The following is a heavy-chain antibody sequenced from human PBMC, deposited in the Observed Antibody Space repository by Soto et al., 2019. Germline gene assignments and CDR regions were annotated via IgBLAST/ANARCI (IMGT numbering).Heavy chain of an antibody. Sequence: EVQLLESGGGLVQPGGSLRLSCAASGFNFNIYAMTWVRQSPGKGLEWVSTISPGGDSTYFADSVKGRVTNSRDKSKNPLSLQINGLRAEDTATYFCAKALGNPYYYYDVDVWGTGTTVTVSS. CDR1: GFNFNIYA. CDR2: ISPGGDST. D-gene: IGHD1-1*01. V-gene: IGHV3-23*01. CDR3: AKALGNPYYYYDVDV. J-gene: IGHJ6*03.